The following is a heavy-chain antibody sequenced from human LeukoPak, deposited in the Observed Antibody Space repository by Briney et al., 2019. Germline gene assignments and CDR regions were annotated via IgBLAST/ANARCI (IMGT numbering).Heavy chain of an antibody. V-gene: IGHV1-3*01. CDR2: INAGNGNT. Sequence: ASVKVSCKASGYTFTSYAMHWVRQAPGQRLEWMGWINAGNGNTKYSQKFQGRVTITRDTSACTAYMELSSLRSEDTAVYYCARDRIVGATTIYWGQGTLVTVSS. CDR1: GYTFTSYA. J-gene: IGHJ4*02. D-gene: IGHD1-26*01. CDR3: ARDRIVGATTIY.